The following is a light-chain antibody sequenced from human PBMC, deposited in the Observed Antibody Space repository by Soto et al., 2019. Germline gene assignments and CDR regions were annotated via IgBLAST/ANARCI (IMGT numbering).Light chain of an antibody. Sequence: DIQLTQSPSFLSASLGDRVTITCRASQGISSYLAWYQQKPGNVPKLLIYAASTLQSGVPLRFSGSGFGTQFTLTISSLQPEDFATYYCQQVNSYPITFGQGTRLEI. V-gene: IGKV1-9*01. J-gene: IGKJ5*01. CDR3: QQVNSYPIT. CDR2: AAS. CDR1: QGISSY.